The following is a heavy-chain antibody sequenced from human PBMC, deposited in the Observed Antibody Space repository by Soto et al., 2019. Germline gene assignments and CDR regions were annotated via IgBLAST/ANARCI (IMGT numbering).Heavy chain of an antibody. V-gene: IGHV1-18*01. CDR3: ARDPTSEQSPTQYASYFGYYYGMDV. D-gene: IGHD3-10*01. CDR2: ISAYNGNT. Sequence: ASVKVSCKASVYTFTSYVSSWGRQSPGQGLEWMGWISAYNGNTNYAQKLQGRVTMTTDTSTSTAYMELRSLRSDDTAVYYCARDPTSEQSPTQYASYFGYYYGMDVWGQGTTVPVSS. CDR1: VYTFTSYV. J-gene: IGHJ6*02.